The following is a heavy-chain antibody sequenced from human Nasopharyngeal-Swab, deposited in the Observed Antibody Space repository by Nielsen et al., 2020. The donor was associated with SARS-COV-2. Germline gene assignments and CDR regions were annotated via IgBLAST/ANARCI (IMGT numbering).Heavy chain of an antibody. CDR1: GGSFSDYY. CDR3: ARGNISARLGL. V-gene: IGHV4-34*01. Sequence: SETLSLTCAVYGGSFSDYYWSWIRQPPGKGLEWIEEIVHSGSTYYNPSPESRVTMSVDTSKNQFSLKLSSVTAADTAVYYCARGNISARLGLWGQGTLVTVSS. CDR2: IVHSGST. J-gene: IGHJ4*02. D-gene: IGHD3-16*01.